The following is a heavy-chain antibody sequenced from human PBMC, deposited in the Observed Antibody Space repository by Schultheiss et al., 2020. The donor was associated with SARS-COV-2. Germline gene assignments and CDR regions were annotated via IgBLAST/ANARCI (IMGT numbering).Heavy chain of an antibody. V-gene: IGHV3-23*01. D-gene: IGHD3-22*01. CDR1: GFTVSSNY. CDR3: TTGGYDSSGYYQRRGDY. J-gene: IGHJ4*02. CDR2: ISGSGGST. Sequence: GGSLRLSCAASGFTVSSNYMSWVRQAPGKGLEWVSAISGSGGSTYYADSVKGRFTISRDNSKNTLYLQMNSLRAEDTAVYYCTTGGYDSSGYYQRRGDYWGQGTLVTVSS.